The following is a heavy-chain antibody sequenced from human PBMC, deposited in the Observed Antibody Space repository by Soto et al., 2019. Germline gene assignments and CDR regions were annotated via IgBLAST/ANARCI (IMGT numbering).Heavy chain of an antibody. CDR1: GYTFTSYD. V-gene: IGHV1-8*01. CDR2: MNPNSGNT. J-gene: IGHJ4*02. Sequence: GASVKVSCKAPGYTFTSYDINWVRQATGQGLEWMGWMNPNSGNTGYAQKFQGRVTMTRNTSISTAYMELSSLRSEDTAVYYCAVVSCGPAAIWSLDYWGQRTLVTVSS. D-gene: IGHD2-2*01. CDR3: AVVSCGPAAIWSLDY.